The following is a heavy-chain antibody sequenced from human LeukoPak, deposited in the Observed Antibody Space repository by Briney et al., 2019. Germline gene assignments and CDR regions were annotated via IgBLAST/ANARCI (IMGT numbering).Heavy chain of an antibody. V-gene: IGHV4-30-4*07. Sequence: PSETLSLTCAVSGGSISSGGYSWSWIRQPPGKRLEWIVYIYYSGTTYYNPSRKSRVTISVYTSKNQFSLTLSSVTAADTAVYYCARAPRNSYSNYVGWFDPWGQGTLVTVSS. CDR1: GGSISSGGYS. CDR2: IYYSGTT. CDR3: ARAPRNSYSNYVGWFDP. D-gene: IGHD4-11*01. J-gene: IGHJ5*02.